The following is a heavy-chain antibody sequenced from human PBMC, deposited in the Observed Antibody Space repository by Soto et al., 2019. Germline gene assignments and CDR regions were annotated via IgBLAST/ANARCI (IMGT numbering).Heavy chain of an antibody. CDR2: VYYRGRS. CDR3: VSQRTSVLTQAYFDY. J-gene: IGHJ4*02. CDR1: GGSVSNSNYY. V-gene: IGHV4-39*01. Sequence: SETLSLTCTVSGGSVSNSNYYWGWIRQSPGKGLEWIGSVYYRGRSYSKSTVKSRVTISVDTSKNQFSLNLNSVTASDTAVYYCVSQRTSVLTQAYFDYWGPGALVTVSS. D-gene: IGHD2-8*01.